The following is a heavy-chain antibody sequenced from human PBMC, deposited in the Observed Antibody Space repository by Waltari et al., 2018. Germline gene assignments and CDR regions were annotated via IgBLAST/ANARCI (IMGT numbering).Heavy chain of an antibody. CDR2: IKPKNGDT. V-gene: IGHV1-2*02. Sequence: QVQLVQSGTEVKKPGASVKVSCQASGYSFTDSHLHWVRQTPGQGLEWLGCIKPKNGDTSYAQNFLGRVTMTRDTSINTVYMDLSGLRSDDTAVFYCARDPGPIVGAPDYWGQGTLVTVSS. J-gene: IGHJ4*02. CDR1: GYSFTDSH. D-gene: IGHD1-26*01. CDR3: ARDPGPIVGAPDY.